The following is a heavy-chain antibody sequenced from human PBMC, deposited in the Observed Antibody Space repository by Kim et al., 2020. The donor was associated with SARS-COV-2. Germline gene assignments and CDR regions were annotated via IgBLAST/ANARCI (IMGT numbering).Heavy chain of an antibody. V-gene: IGHV1-18*01. Sequence: ASVKVSCKASGYTFTSYGISWVRQAPGQGLEWMGWISAYNGNTNYAQKLQGRVTMTTDTSTSTAYMELRSLRSDDTDVYYCARAQYSSSWYLFYYFDYWGQGTLVTVSS. J-gene: IGHJ4*02. CDR1: GYTFTSYG. D-gene: IGHD6-13*01. CDR3: ARAQYSSSWYLFYYFDY. CDR2: ISAYNGNT.